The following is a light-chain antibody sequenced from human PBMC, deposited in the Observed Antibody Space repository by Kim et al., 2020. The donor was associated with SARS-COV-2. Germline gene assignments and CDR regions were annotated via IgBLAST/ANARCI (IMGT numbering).Light chain of an antibody. Sequence: GQSVPISCTGTRSDVGGYSYVSWYQQHPGKAPKLMIYEVSKRPSGVPDRFSGSKSGNTASLTVSGLQAEDEADYYCSSYAGSNNLVFGGGTKLTVL. CDR2: EVS. V-gene: IGLV2-8*01. CDR3: SSYAGSNNLV. CDR1: RSDVGGYSY. J-gene: IGLJ2*01.